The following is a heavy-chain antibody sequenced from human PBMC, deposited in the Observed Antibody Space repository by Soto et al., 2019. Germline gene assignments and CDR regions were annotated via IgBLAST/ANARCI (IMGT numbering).Heavy chain of an antibody. D-gene: IGHD2-2*01. CDR1: RFTFSNYA. CDR3: ARAVVPAANYYYYAMDV. J-gene: IGHJ6*02. CDR2: ISGSGGGT. Sequence: GGSLRLSCVASRFTFSNYAMSWVRQASGKGLEWVSAISGSGGGTYYADSVKGRFTISRDNSKNTLYLQMYGLRVEDTAVYFCARAVVPAANYYYYAMDVWGQGTTVTVSS. V-gene: IGHV3-23*01.